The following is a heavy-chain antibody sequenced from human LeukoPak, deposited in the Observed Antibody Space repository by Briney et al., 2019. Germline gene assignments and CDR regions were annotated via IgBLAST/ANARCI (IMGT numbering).Heavy chain of an antibody. V-gene: IGHV3-30*03. J-gene: IGHJ3*02. CDR3: ARAYDSTGYRGKFAFDI. CDR1: GFTFSSHG. Sequence: GGSLRLSCAASGFTFSSHGMHWVRQAPGKGLEWVAVISYDGSNKYYADSVKGRFTISRDNSKNTLYLQMNSLRADDTAFYYCARAYDSTGYRGKFAFDIWGQGTMVTVSS. D-gene: IGHD3-22*01. CDR2: ISYDGSNK.